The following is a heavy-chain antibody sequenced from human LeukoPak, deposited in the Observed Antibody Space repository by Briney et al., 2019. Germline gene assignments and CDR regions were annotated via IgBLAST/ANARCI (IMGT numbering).Heavy chain of an antibody. V-gene: IGHV1-2*02. CDR3: ARGRLGTWFGELRA. CDR2: INANSGGT. J-gene: IGHJ5*02. CDR1: GYIFTGYY. D-gene: IGHD3-10*01. Sequence: ASVKVSCKASGYIFTGYYMHWVRQAPGQGLEWMGWINANSGGTKYAQKFQGRVTMTRDTSISTAYMELSSLRSDDTAVYYCARGRLGTWFGELRAWGQGTLVTVSS.